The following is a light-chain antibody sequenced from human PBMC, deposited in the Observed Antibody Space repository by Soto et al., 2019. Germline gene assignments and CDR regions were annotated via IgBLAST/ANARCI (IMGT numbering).Light chain of an antibody. CDR3: QHYNNWPWT. CDR1: QSVGTN. Sequence: EIVVTQSPATLSVSPGERATLSCRASQSVGTNLAWYQQRPGQVPRLLIYGASTRAAGMSARFSGSGSGTEFTLTISSLQSEHFAVYYCQHYNNWPWTFGPGTKVDI. V-gene: IGKV3-15*01. CDR2: GAS. J-gene: IGKJ1*01.